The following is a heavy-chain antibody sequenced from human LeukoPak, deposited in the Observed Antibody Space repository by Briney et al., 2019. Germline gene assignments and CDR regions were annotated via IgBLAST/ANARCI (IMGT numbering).Heavy chain of an antibody. CDR3: SRAPRTVDY. D-gene: IGHD2-8*02. V-gene: IGHV3-11*01. Sequence: PGGSLRLSCAASGFTFSDSYMSWIRQAPGKGLEWVSYISGSGSSTNYADSVKGRFTTSRDNAKNSLYLQMNGLRAEDTAVYYCSRAPRTVDYWGQGTLVTVSS. CDR1: GFTFSDSY. J-gene: IGHJ4*02. CDR2: ISGSGSST.